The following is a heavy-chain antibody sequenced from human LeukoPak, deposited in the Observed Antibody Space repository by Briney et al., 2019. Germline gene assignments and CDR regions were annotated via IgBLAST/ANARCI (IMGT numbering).Heavy chain of an antibody. J-gene: IGHJ6*02. CDR2: INSDGSST. D-gene: IGHD3-9*01. Sequence: GGSLRLSCAASGFTFSSYWMHWVRHAPGKGLVWVSRINSDGSSTSYADSVKGRFTISRDNAKNTLYLQMNSLRAEDTAVYYCARADILTGYYYYYGMDVWGQGTTVTVSS. CDR1: GFTFSSYW. V-gene: IGHV3-74*01. CDR3: ARADILTGYYYYYGMDV.